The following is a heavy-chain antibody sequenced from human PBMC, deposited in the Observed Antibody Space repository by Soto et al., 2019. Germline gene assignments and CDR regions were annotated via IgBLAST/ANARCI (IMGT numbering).Heavy chain of an antibody. CDR3: AREGGDCSGGSCYSDYYYYGMDV. V-gene: IGHV1-24*01. CDR2: IDPKDGET. D-gene: IGHD2-15*01. CDR1: GYTLTEFS. Sequence: GASVKVSCKVSGYTLTEFSMHWVRQAPGKGLEWMGGIDPKDGETIYAQKFQGRVTMTADKSTSTAYMELSSLRSEDTAVYYCAREGGDCSGGSCYSDYYYYGMDVWGQGTTVTVSS. J-gene: IGHJ6*02.